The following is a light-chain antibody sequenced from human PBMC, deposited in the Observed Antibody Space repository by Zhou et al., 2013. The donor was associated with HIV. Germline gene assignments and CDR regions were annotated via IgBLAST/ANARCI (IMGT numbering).Light chain of an antibody. J-gene: IGKJ5*01. CDR3: MQGSHWPPIT. CDR1: QSLVHSDGNTY. V-gene: IGKV2-30*02. Sequence: DVVMTQSPLSLPVTLGQPASISCRSSQSLVHSDGNTYLNWFQQRPGQSPRRLISKVSNRDSGVPDRFSGSGSGTDFTLKISRVEAEDVAVYYCMQGSHWPPITFGQGTRLEI. CDR2: KVS.